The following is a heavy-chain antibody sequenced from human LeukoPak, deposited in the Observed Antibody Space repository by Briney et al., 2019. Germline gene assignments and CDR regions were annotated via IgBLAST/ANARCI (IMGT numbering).Heavy chain of an antibody. D-gene: IGHD3-10*01. CDR2: INPSGGST. CDR3: ARCYYGSGSYAPPLAGGFPRFDY. V-gene: IGHV1-46*01. CDR1: GYTFTSYY. Sequence: ASVKVSCKASGYTFTSYYMHWVRQAPGQGLEWMGIINPSGGSTSYAQKFQGRVTMTRDTSTSTVYMELSRLRSDDTAVYYCARCYYGSGSYAPPLAGGFPRFDYWGQGTLVTVSS. J-gene: IGHJ4*02.